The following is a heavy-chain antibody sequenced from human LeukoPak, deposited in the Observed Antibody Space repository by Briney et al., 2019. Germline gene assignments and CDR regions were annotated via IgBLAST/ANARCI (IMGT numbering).Heavy chain of an antibody. V-gene: IGHV4-39*01. J-gene: IGHJ6*03. D-gene: IGHD6-6*01. CDR1: GGSISSSSYG. CDR3: ASSSSYYYYYYMDV. Sequence: SETLSLTCTGSGGSISSSSYGWGWIRQRPGKGVEWIGSIYYSGSTYYTPSLKSRLTISVDTSKNLFSLKLSSVTAADAAVYYCASSSSYYYYYYMDVWGKGTTVTVSS. CDR2: IYYSGST.